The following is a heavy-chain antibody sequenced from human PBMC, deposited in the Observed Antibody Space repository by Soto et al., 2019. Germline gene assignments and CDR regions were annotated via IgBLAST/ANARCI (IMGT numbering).Heavy chain of an antibody. CDR1: GFTFSSYS. CDR2: ISGTGGST. Sequence: EVQLLESGGGLIQPGGSLRLSCAASGFTFSSYSMSWVRRAPGKGQEWVSGISGTGGSTYYADSVKGRFTISRDNSKNTLYLQMNSLRADDTAIYYCANSWGDTWLQSAFAIWGLGTMVTVSA. CDR3: ANSWGDTWLQSAFAI. J-gene: IGHJ3*02. D-gene: IGHD5-12*01. V-gene: IGHV3-23*01.